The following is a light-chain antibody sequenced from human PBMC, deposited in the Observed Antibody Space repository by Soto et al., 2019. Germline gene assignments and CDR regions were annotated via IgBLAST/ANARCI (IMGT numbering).Light chain of an antibody. V-gene: IGKV1-5*01. CDR3: QQYNSYSIFT. Sequence: DIQMTQSPSTLSASVGDRVIITCRASQSISSWLAWYQQKPGKAPKLLIYDASSLASGVPSRFSGSGSGTDFTLTISSLQPDDFATYYCQQYNSYSIFTFGPGTRVYI. J-gene: IGKJ3*01. CDR1: QSISSW. CDR2: DAS.